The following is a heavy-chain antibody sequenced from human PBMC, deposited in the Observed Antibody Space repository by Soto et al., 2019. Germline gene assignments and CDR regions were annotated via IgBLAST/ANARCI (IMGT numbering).Heavy chain of an antibody. D-gene: IGHD3-3*01. CDR2: IYYSGST. CDR3: AGDFWSGYFDY. CDR1: GGSISSYY. J-gene: IGHJ4*02. Sequence: QVQLQESGPGLVKPSETLSLTCTVSGGSISSYYWSWIRQPPGKGLEWIGYIYYSGSTNYNPSLKGRVTISVDTSKNQFSLKLSSVTAADTAIYYCAGDFWSGYFDYWGQGTLVTVSS. V-gene: IGHV4-59*13.